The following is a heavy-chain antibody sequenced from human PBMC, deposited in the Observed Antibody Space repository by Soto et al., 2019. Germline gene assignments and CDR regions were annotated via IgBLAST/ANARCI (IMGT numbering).Heavy chain of an antibody. V-gene: IGHV1-18*01. J-gene: IGHJ4*02. Sequence: GASVKVSCKASGYTFNTYGVNWVRQAPGQGLEWMGWINTDSGNPSYAQKFQGRVSMTRDTSSGTAYMEMRSLTSDDTAVYYCTRKKCTGDCYLFDYWGQGTLVTVSS. D-gene: IGHD2-21*02. CDR3: TRKKCTGDCYLFDY. CDR1: GYTFNTYG. CDR2: INTDSGNP.